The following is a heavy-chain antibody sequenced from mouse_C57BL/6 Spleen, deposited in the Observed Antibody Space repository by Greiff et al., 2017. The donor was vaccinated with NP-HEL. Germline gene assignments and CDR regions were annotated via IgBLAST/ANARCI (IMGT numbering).Heavy chain of an antibody. CDR2: IDPSDSYT. V-gene: IGHV1-69*01. CDR3: ARPRTSYGSAMDY. D-gene: IGHD1-1*01. CDR1: GYTFTSYW. J-gene: IGHJ4*01. Sequence: QVQLQQPGAELVMPGASVKLSCKASGYTFTSYWMHWVKQRPGQGLEWIGEIDPSDSYTNYNQKFKGKSTLTVDKSSSTAYMQLSSLTSEDSAVYYCARPRTSYGSAMDYWGQGTSVTVSS.